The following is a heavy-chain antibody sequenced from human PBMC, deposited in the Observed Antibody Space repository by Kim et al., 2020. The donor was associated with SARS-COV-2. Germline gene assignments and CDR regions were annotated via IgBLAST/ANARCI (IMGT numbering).Heavy chain of an antibody. CDR2: ISSSSSYI. CDR3: ARDSEFGITILGVVKGGYMDV. Sequence: GGSLRLSCAASGFTFSSYSMNWVRQAPGKGLEWVSSISSSSSYIYYADSVKGRFTISRDNAKNSLYLQMNSLRAEDTAVYYCARDSEFGITILGVVKGGYMDVWGKGTTVTVSS. J-gene: IGHJ6*03. V-gene: IGHV3-21*01. CDR1: GFTFSSYS. D-gene: IGHD3-3*01.